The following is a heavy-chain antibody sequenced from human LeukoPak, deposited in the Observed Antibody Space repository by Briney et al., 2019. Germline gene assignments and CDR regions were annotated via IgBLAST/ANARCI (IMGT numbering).Heavy chain of an antibody. Sequence: GGSLRLSCAASGFTVSSNYMSWVRQAPGKGLEWVSVIYSGGSTYYADSVKGRFTISRDNSKNTLYLQMNSLRAEDTAVYYCARPRYSYLGGYYYYGMDVWGQGTTVTVSS. CDR3: ARPRYSYLGGYYYYGMDV. CDR2: IYSGGST. V-gene: IGHV3-53*01. D-gene: IGHD5-18*01. CDR1: GFTVSSNY. J-gene: IGHJ6*02.